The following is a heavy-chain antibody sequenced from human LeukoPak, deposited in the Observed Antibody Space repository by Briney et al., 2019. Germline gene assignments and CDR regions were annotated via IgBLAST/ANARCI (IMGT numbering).Heavy chain of an antibody. V-gene: IGHV3-7*01. CDR3: ARPTTVGSLFDY. CDR2: VKQDGSEK. J-gene: IGHJ4*02. CDR1: GFTFSDYW. Sequence: GGSQRLSCAASGFTFSDYWMSWVRQAPGKGLEWVANVKQDGSEKFYVDSVKGRFTISRDNAKNSLYLQMNSLRVEDTAVYYCARPTTVGSLFDYWGQGTLVTVSS. D-gene: IGHD4-17*01.